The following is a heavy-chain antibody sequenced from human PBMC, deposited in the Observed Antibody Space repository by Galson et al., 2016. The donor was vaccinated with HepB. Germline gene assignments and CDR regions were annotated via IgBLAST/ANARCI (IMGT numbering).Heavy chain of an antibody. V-gene: IGHV2-26*01. CDR3: ARIQRSQHCTNGVCYTSFNYYATDV. CDR1: GFSLSNARMG. J-gene: IGHJ6*02. CDR2: IFSNDEK. D-gene: IGHD2-8*01. Sequence: PALVKPTQTLTLTCTVSGFSLSNARMGVSWIRQPPGKALEWLAHIFSNDEKSYSTSLKSRLTISKDTSRSQVVLTMTNMDPVDTATYYCARIQRSQHCTNGVCYTSFNYYATDVWGQGTTVTVSS.